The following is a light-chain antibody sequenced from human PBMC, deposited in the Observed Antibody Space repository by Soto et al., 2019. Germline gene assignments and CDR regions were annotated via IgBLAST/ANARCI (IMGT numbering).Light chain of an antibody. J-gene: IGKJ1*01. CDR1: QSVSSN. CDR2: GAS. V-gene: IGKV3-20*01. CDR3: QQYGSSPRT. Sequence: SESPATLSLYPGERATLTCRASQSVSSNLAWYQQKPGQAPRLLIYGASSRATGIPVRFSGSGSGTDFTLTISGLEPEDFALYYCQQYGSSPRTFGHGTKVDIK.